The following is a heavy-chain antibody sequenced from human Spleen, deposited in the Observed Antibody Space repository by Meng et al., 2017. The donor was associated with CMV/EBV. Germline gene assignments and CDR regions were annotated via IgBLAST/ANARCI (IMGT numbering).Heavy chain of an antibody. Sequence: ASVKVSCKASGYTFTSYGISWVRQAPGQGLEWMGWISAYNGNTNYAQKLQGRVTMTTDTSTSTAYMELRSLRSDHTAVYYCARGSIAARPLWWFDPWGQGTLVTVSS. J-gene: IGHJ5*02. CDR3: ARGSIAARPLWWFDP. V-gene: IGHV1-18*01. D-gene: IGHD6-6*01. CDR1: GYTFTSYG. CDR2: ISAYNGNT.